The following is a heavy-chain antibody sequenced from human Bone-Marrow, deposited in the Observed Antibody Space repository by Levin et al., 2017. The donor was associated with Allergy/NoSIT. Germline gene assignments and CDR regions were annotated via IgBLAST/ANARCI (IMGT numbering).Heavy chain of an antibody. Sequence: KISCKASGGTFSSYAISWVRQAPGQGLEWMGGIIPIFGTANYAQKFQGRVTITADESTSTAYMELSSLRSEDTAVYYCARRNSGDYQRGWFDPWGQGTLVTVSS. D-gene: IGHD4-17*01. J-gene: IGHJ5*02. V-gene: IGHV1-69*01. CDR1: GGTFSSYA. CDR3: ARRNSGDYQRGWFDP. CDR2: IIPIFGTA.